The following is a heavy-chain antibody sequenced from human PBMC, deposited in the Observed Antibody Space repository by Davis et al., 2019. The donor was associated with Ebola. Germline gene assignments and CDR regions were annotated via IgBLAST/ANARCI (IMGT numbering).Heavy chain of an antibody. V-gene: IGHV5-51*01. CDR3: ARHQSPYGSGSPISL. CDR2: IYPGDSDT. D-gene: IGHD3-10*01. Sequence: GESLKISCKASGYRFSNYWIGWVRQMPGKGLEWMGIIYPGDSDTRYSPSFQGQVTISADKSISTAYLQWSSLKASDTAIYFCARHQSPYGSGSPISLWGQGTLVTVSS. CDR1: GYRFSNYW. J-gene: IGHJ4*02.